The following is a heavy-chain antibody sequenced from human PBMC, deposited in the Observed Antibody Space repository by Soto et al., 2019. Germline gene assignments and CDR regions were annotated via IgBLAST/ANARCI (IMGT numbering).Heavy chain of an antibody. Sequence: SQTLSLTCAISGDSVSSNSATWNWIRQSPSRGLEWLGRTYYRSKWYNDYAVSVKSRITINPDTSKNQFSLQLNSVTPEDTAVFYCARVYGDYQTNWFDPWGQGTLVTVSS. CDR2: TYYRSKWYN. J-gene: IGHJ5*02. CDR3: ARVYGDYQTNWFDP. CDR1: GDSVSSNSAT. D-gene: IGHD4-17*01. V-gene: IGHV6-1*01.